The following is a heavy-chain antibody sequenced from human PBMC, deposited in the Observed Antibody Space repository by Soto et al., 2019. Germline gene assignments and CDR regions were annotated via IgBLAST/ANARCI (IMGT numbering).Heavy chain of an antibody. CDR2: INAGNGNT. V-gene: IGHV1-3*01. CDR1: GYTFTSYA. Sequence: ASVKVSCKASGYTFTSYAMHWVRQAPGQRLEWMGWINAGNGNTKYSQKFQGRVTITRDTSASTAYMELSSLRSEDTAVYYCARDQKYGYDFWSRPTSYYYGMDVWGQGTTVTVSS. CDR3: ARDQKYGYDFWSRPTSYYYGMDV. J-gene: IGHJ6*02. D-gene: IGHD3-3*01.